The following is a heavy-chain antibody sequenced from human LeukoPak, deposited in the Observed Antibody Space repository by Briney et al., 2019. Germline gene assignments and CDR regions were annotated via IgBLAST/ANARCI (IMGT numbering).Heavy chain of an antibody. CDR2: MNPNSGNT. D-gene: IGHD3-10*01. CDR1: GYTFTSYD. Sequence: ASVKVPCKASGYTFTSYDINWVRQATGQGLEWMGWMNPNSGNTGYAQKFQGRVTMTRNTSISTAYMELSSLRSEDTAVYYCAKNIWFGDGYYGMDVWGQGTTVTVSS. V-gene: IGHV1-8*01. J-gene: IGHJ6*02. CDR3: AKNIWFGDGYYGMDV.